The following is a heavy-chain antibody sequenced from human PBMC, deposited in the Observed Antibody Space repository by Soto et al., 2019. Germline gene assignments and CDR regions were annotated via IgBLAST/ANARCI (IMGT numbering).Heavy chain of an antibody. CDR1: GFTFSSYG. D-gene: IGHD5-12*01. CDR3: AKDNSGYDFHHYFDY. V-gene: IGHV3-30*18. J-gene: IGHJ4*02. CDR2: ISYDGSNK. Sequence: GGSLRLSCAASGFTFSSYGMHWVRQAPGKGLEWVAVISYDGSNKYYADSVKGRFTISRDNSKNTLYLQMNSLRAEDTAVYYCAKDNSGYDFHHYFDYWGQGTLVTVSS.